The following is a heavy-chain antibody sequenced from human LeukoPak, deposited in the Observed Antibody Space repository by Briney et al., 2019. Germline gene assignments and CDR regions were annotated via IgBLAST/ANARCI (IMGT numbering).Heavy chain of an antibody. CDR2: IYPGDSDT. CDR3: ARSSVIGSDMATIGDY. CDR1: GYSFTSYW. Sequence: GESLKISCKGSGYSFTSYWIGWVRQMPGKGLEWMGIIYPGDSDTRYSPSFQGQVTISADKSISTAYLQWSSLKASDTALYYCARSSVIGSDMATIGDYWGQGTLVTVSS. V-gene: IGHV5-51*01. J-gene: IGHJ4*02. D-gene: IGHD5-24*01.